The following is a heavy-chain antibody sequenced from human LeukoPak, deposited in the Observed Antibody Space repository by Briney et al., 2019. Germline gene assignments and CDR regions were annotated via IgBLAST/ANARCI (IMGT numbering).Heavy chain of an antibody. CDR1: GGSISSSSYY. J-gene: IGHJ4*02. V-gene: IGHV4-39*01. CDR2: MYYSGST. Sequence: SETLSLTCTVFGGSISSSSYYWGWIRQPPGKGLEWIGSMYYSGSTYYNPSLKSRVTMSVDTSRDQFSLKLSSVTAADTAVYYCASQTWIHLWLLAYWGQGTLVTVSS. D-gene: IGHD5-18*01. CDR3: ASQTWIHLWLLAY.